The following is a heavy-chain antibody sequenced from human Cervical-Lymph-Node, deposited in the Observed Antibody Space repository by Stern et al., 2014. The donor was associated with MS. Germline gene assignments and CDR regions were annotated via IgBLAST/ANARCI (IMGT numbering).Heavy chain of an antibody. CDR3: VKGETFYDILTGPAFDY. D-gene: IGHD3-9*01. CDR1: GFTFEDYA. V-gene: IGHV3-9*01. J-gene: IGHJ4*02. Sequence: VQLVESGGDLVQPGRSLRLSCAASGFTFEDYAMHWVRQAPGKGLEWVSGITWDSGRIDYVGSVKGRITISRDNAKKSLHLQMNSLRAEDTALYFCVKGETFYDILTGPAFDYWGQGTLVTVSS. CDR2: ITWDSGRI.